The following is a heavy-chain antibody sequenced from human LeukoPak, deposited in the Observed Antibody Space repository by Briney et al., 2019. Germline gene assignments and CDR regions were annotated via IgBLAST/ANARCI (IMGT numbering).Heavy chain of an antibody. J-gene: IGHJ5*02. CDR1: GYTFTGYY. Sequence: GASVKVSCKASGYTFTGYYLHWVRQAPGQGLEWMGWLNPNSGNTGYAQKFQGRVTITRNTSINTAYMELSSLRSDDTAVYYCARMTVSGRDNWFDPWGQGTLVTVSS. V-gene: IGHV1-8*03. CDR2: LNPNSGNT. CDR3: ARMTVSGRDNWFDP. D-gene: IGHD6-19*01.